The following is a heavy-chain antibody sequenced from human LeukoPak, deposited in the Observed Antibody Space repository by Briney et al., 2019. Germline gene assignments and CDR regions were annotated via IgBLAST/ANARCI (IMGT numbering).Heavy chain of an antibody. CDR1: GGSISSYY. V-gene: IGHV4-59*08. J-gene: IGHJ4*02. D-gene: IGHD3-22*01. CDR3: AITTPRGDY. CDR2: IYYSGST. Sequence: PSETLSLTRTVSGGSISSYYRSWIRQPPGKGLEWIGYIYYSGSTNYNPSLKSRVTISVDTSKNQFSLKLSSVTAADTGVYYCAITTPRGDYWGQGTLVTVSS.